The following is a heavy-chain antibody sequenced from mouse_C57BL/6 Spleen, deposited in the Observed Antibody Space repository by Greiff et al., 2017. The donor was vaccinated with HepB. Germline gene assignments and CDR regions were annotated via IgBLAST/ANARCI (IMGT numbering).Heavy chain of an antibody. Sequence: EVHLVESGGDLVKPGGSLKLSCAASGFTFSSYGMSWVRQTPDKRLEWVATISSGGSYTYYPDSVKGRFTISRDSTKNTLYLQMSSLKSEDAAMYSSARQASTAWFAYWGQGTLVTVSA. D-gene: IGHD4-1*02. V-gene: IGHV5-6*01. CDR3: ARQASTAWFAY. J-gene: IGHJ3*01. CDR1: GFTFSSYG. CDR2: ISSGGSYT.